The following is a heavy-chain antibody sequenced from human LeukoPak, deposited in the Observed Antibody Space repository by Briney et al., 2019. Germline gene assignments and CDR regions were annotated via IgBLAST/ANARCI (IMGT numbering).Heavy chain of an antibody. CDR2: IYYSGSA. Sequence: SETLSLTCTVSGGSISSYYWSWIRQPPGKGLEWIGYIYYSGSANYNPSLKSRVTISVDTSKNQFSLKLSSVTAADTAVYHCARGRGYSYGLDYWGQGTLVTVSS. CDR3: ARGRGYSYGLDY. V-gene: IGHV4-59*01. D-gene: IGHD5-18*01. J-gene: IGHJ4*02. CDR1: GGSISSYY.